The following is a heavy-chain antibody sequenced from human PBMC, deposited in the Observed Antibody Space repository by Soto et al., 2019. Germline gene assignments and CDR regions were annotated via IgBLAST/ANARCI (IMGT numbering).Heavy chain of an antibody. CDR1: GYTFTVYY. CDR2: INPNSGGT. V-gene: IGHV1-2*04. CDR3: ASNYYDSSGYYREFDY. Sequence: ASVNVSCKASGYTFTVYYMHLVRQAPGQGLEWMGWINPNSGGTNYAQKFQGWVTMTRDTSISTAYMELSRLRSDDTAVYYCASNYYDSSGYYREFDYWGQGTLVTVSS. D-gene: IGHD3-22*01. J-gene: IGHJ4*02.